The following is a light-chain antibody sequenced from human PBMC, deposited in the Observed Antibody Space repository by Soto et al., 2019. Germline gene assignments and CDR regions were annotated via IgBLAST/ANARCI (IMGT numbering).Light chain of an antibody. V-gene: IGLV1-44*01. Sequence: QSVLTQPPSASGTPGQTVTISCSGTRSSIGSNTVNWYQQFPGTAPKLLSYSNDLRPSGVPDRISGSKSGTSASLAISGLQSEDEADYYCAAWDDSLLGVVFGGGTKLTVL. CDR1: RSSIGSNT. J-gene: IGLJ2*01. CDR3: AAWDDSLLGVV. CDR2: SND.